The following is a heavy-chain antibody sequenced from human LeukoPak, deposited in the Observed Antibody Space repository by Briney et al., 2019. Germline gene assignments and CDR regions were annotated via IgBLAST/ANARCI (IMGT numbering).Heavy chain of an antibody. J-gene: IGHJ6*03. CDR3: ARALNIPGYCSSWYSYYYYMDV. V-gene: IGHV4-34*01. Sequence: PSETLSLTCAVYGGSFGGYYWSWIRQPPGKGLEWIGEINHSGSTNYNPSLKSRVTISVDTSKNQFSLKLSSVTAADTAVYYCARALNIPGYCSSWYSYYYYMDVWGKGTTVTVSS. CDR1: GGSFGGYY. D-gene: IGHD6-13*01. CDR2: INHSGST.